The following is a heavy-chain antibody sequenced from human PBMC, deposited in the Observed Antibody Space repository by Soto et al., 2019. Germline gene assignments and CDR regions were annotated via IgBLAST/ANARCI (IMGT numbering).Heavy chain of an antibody. CDR1: GGSIISGGYY. Sequence: SETLSLTCTVSGGSIISGGYYWIWIRQHPGKGLEWIGYIYYSGSTYYNPSLKSRVTISVDTSKNQFSLKLSSVTAADTAVYYCARTRYYDILTGYSPYGWFDPWGQGTLVTVSS. CDR2: IYYSGST. CDR3: ARTRYYDILTGYSPYGWFDP. V-gene: IGHV4-31*03. J-gene: IGHJ5*02. D-gene: IGHD3-9*01.